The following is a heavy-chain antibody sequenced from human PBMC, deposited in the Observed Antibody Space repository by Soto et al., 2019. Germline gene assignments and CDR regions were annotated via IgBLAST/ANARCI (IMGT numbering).Heavy chain of an antibody. J-gene: IGHJ5*02. CDR2: ISYDGSNK. D-gene: IGHD2-2*01. CDR3: AGDSWDQLRTPSFWGWFDP. CDR1: GFTFSSYA. V-gene: IGHV3-30-3*01. Sequence: QVQLVESGGGVVQPGRSLRLSCAASGFTFSSYAMHWVRQAPGKGLEWVAVISYDGSNKYYADSVKGRFTISRDNSKNTLYLQMNSLRAEDKAVYYGAGDSWDQLRTPSFWGWFDPWGQGTLVNVSS.